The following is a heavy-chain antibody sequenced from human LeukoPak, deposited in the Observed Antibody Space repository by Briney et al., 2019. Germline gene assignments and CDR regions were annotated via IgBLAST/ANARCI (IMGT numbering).Heavy chain of an antibody. D-gene: IGHD1-26*01. CDR2: INNDGSEK. J-gene: IGHJ4*02. CDR1: GFTFSNSW. Sequence: PGGSLRLSCAASGFTFSNSWMNWFRQAPGRLEWVANINNDGSEKNYVAPVASRFTITKDNPKIPLYLQINGLGAEDTAAYYSARETSPPGVDYWGQGTLVIVSS. CDR3: ARETSPPGVDY. V-gene: IGHV3-7*01.